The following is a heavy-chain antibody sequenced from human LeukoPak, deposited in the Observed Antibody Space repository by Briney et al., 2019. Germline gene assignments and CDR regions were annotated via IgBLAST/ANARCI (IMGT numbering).Heavy chain of an antibody. D-gene: IGHD6-6*01. CDR1: GFTFTIYS. CDR2: ISSSSSYT. Sequence: GGSLRLSCAASGFTFTIYSMNWVRQAPGKRLEWVSSISSSSSYTYYADSLKGRFTISRDNAKNSLYLQMNSLRAEDTAVYYCARNRQSSSSHFDYWGQGTLVTVSS. CDR3: ARNRQSSSSHFDY. V-gene: IGHV3-21*01. J-gene: IGHJ4*02.